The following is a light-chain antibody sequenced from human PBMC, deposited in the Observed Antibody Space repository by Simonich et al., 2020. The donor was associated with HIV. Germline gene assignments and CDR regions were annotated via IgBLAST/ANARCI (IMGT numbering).Light chain of an antibody. Sequence: DIQMTQSSSILSASVGDRVTITFRASQSISSWLAWYQQKPGKAPKLLNYKASSLESGAPARFSGSGSGTEFTLTISSLQPDDFATYYCQQYNSYQYTFGQGTKLEIK. CDR3: QQYNSYQYT. V-gene: IGKV1-5*03. CDR2: KAS. CDR1: QSISSW. J-gene: IGKJ2*01.